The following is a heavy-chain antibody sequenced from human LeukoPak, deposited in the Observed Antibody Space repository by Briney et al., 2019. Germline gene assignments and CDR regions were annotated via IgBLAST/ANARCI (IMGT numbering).Heavy chain of an antibody. V-gene: IGHV1-46*01. CDR1: GYTFTSYY. Sequence: GASVKVSCKAPGYTFTSYYMHWVRQAPGQGLEWMGIINPSGGSTSYAQKFQGRVTMTRDTSTSTVYMELSSLRSEDTAVYYCAREVGIAVAGSPYPYYYYGMDVWGQGTTVTVSS. CDR2: INPSGGST. CDR3: AREVGIAVAGSPYPYYYYGMDV. D-gene: IGHD6-19*01. J-gene: IGHJ6*02.